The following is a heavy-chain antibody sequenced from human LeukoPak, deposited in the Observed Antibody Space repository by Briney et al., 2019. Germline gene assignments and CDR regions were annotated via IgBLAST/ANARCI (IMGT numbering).Heavy chain of an antibody. D-gene: IGHD4-17*01. V-gene: IGHV3-74*01. CDR1: GFTFTSYW. CDR2: VDGDGSTT. J-gene: IGHJ3*02. Sequence: GGSLRLSCAASGFTFTSYWMHWVRQAPGKGLVWVSRVDGDGSTTTYADSVKGRFTIPRDNAKNTLYLQMNSLRAEDTAVYYCARPQHGDLYAFDIWGPGTMVTVSS. CDR3: ARPQHGDLYAFDI.